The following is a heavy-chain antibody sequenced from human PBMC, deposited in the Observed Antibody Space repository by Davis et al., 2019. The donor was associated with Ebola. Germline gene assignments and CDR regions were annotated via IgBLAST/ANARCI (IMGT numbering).Heavy chain of an antibody. J-gene: IGHJ6*03. V-gene: IGHV3-7*01. CDR3: ARDLYYSYMDV. CDR2: IKQDGSEE. CDR1: GFTFSTYW. Sequence: PGGSLRLSCAVSGFTFSTYWMAWVRQAPGKGLEWVANIKQDGSEEYYVDSVKGRFTVSRDNAKNSLYLQMNSLRAEDTAVYYCARDLYYSYMDVWGKGTTVTVSS.